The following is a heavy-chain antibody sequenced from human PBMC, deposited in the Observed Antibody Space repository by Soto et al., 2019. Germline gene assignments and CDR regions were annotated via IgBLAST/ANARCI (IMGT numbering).Heavy chain of an antibody. CDR1: GFNFGFFG. Sequence: QLVESGGDVVQPGTSLRLSCAASGFNFGFFGMHWVRQAPGKGLEWVAFISGDGINTQYADSVRGRFTLSRDYSRKTMYLQMDSLRDEDTALYYCARGNLSFDFDSWGLGTRVTVSS. D-gene: IGHD1-26*01. V-gene: IGHV3-30*03. CDR3: ARGNLSFDFDS. CDR2: ISGDGINT. J-gene: IGHJ4*02.